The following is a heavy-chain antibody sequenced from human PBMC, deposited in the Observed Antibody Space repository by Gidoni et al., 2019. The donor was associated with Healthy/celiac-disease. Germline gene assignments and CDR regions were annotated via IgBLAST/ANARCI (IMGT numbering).Heavy chain of an antibody. CDR3: DRGGQLRVFDY. D-gene: IGHD6-6*01. J-gene: IGHJ4*02. Sequence: QVQLQESGPGLVKPSQTLSLTCAVSGGSISSGGYSWRWIRQPPGKGLEWIGYIYYSGSTYYNPSLKSRVTISVDTSKNQFSLKLSSVTAADTAVYDCDRGGQLRVFDYWGQGTLVTVSS. CDR1: GGSISSGGYS. CDR2: IYYSGST. V-gene: IGHV4-30-4*07.